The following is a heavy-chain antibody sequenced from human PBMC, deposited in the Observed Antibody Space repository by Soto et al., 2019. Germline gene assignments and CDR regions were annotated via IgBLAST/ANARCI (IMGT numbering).Heavy chain of an antibody. D-gene: IGHD6-19*01. CDR2: IFSNDEK. Sequence: HVTLKESGPVLVNPTETLTLTCTVSGFSLSNGKVGVSWIRQPPGKALEWLAHIFSNDEKSYRTSLKSRLPISEDPSKSQVVLTMTNVDPVDTATYYCARILFGRSVAGGYFYMDVWGKGTTVTVSS. V-gene: IGHV2-26*01. CDR3: ARILFGRSVAGGYFYMDV. J-gene: IGHJ6*03. CDR1: GFSLSNGKVG.